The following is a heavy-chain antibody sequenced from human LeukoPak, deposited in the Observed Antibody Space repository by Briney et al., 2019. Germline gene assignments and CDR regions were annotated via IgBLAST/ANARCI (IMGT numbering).Heavy chain of an antibody. D-gene: IGHD3-22*01. CDR2: INHSGST. J-gene: IGHJ4*02. Sequence: SETLPLTCAVYGGSFSGYYWSWIRQPPGKGLEWIGEINHSGSTNYNPSLKSRVTISVDTSKNQFSLKLSSVTAADTAVYYCARGQDYYDSSGYPALDYWGQGTLVTVSS. CDR3: ARGQDYYDSSGYPALDY. CDR1: GGSFSGYY. V-gene: IGHV4-34*01.